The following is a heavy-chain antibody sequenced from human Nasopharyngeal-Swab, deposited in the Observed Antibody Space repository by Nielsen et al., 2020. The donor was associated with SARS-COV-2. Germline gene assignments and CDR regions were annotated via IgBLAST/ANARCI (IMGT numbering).Heavy chain of an antibody. D-gene: IGHD3-10*01. CDR3: ARGLVWFGEYNFMDV. CDR2: IHSGGST. Sequence: GESLKISCAASGFTVGNNYMTWVRQAPGKGLEWVSVIHSGGSTYYADSVKGRFTISRDNSKNTLYLQMNSLTAEDTAVFYCARGLVWFGEYNFMDVWGKGTMVTVSS. J-gene: IGHJ6*03. V-gene: IGHV3-53*01. CDR1: GFTVGNNY.